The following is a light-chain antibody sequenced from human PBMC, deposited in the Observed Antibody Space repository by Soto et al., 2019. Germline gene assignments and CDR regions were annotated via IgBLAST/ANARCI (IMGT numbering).Light chain of an antibody. CDR2: DDS. V-gene: IGLV3-21*02. J-gene: IGLJ1*01. Sequence: SCELTQPPSVSVAPGQTARITCGGNNIGSKSVHWYQQKPGQAPVLVVYDDSDRPSGIPERFSRSNSGNTATLTISRVEAGVEADYYCQVWDSSSDLGVFGTGTKLTVL. CDR3: QVWDSSSDLGV. CDR1: NIGSKS.